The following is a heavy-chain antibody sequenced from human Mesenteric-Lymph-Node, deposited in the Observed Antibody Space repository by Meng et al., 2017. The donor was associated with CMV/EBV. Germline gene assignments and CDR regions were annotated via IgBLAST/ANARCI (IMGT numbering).Heavy chain of an antibody. CDR2: IDSSGSTI. CDR1: GFTFSNYA. J-gene: IGHJ4*02. D-gene: IGHD6-13*01. Sequence: GESLKISCAASGFTFSNYAMHWVRQAPGKGLEWVSYIDSSGSTIYYADSVKGRFTISRDNAKNSLYLQMNSLRADDMAVYYCARDIAVAAADYWGQGTLVTVSS. V-gene: IGHV3-48*03. CDR3: ARDIAVAAADY.